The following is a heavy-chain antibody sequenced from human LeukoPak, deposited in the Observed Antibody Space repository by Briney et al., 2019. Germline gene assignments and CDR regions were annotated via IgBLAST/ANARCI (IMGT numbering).Heavy chain of an antibody. CDR3: ARHFGYYDSSGYYSVGWFDP. V-gene: IGHV4-59*10. CDR1: GGSFSGYY. D-gene: IGHD3-22*01. Sequence: SETLSLTCAVYGGSFSGYYWSWIRQPTGKGLEWIGRIYGSGSTDYNPSLKSRVTMSIDTSKNQFSLNLISVTAADTAVYYCARHFGYYDSSGYYSVGWFDPWGQGTLVTVSS. CDR2: IYGSGST. J-gene: IGHJ5*02.